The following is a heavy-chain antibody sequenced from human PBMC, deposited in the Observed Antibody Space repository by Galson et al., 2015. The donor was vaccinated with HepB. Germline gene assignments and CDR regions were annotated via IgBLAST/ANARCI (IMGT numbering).Heavy chain of an antibody. Sequence: SLRLSCAASGFTFSSYGMHWVRQAPGKGLEWVAVIWYDGSNKYYADSVKGRFTISRDNSKNTLYLQMNSLRAEDTAVYYCARDRGGYYPPSDAFDIWGQGTMVTVSS. D-gene: IGHD3-22*01. J-gene: IGHJ3*02. CDR1: GFTFSSYG. V-gene: IGHV3-33*01. CDR3: ARDRGGYYPPSDAFDI. CDR2: IWYDGSNK.